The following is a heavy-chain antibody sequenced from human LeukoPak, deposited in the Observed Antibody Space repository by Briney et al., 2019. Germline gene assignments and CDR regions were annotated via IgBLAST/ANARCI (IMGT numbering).Heavy chain of an antibody. D-gene: IGHD3-3*01. CDR3: ARDERLLSFLK. CDR2: IRAGGSTT. CDR1: GFSFSSYG. J-gene: IGHJ4*02. Sequence: GGSLRLSCEASGFSFSSYGMSWVRQAPGKGLEWVSAIRAGGSTTYYADSVKGRFTISRDNSKNTLYLQMNSLRAEDTAIYYCARDERLLSFLKWGQGTLVTVSS. V-gene: IGHV3-23*01.